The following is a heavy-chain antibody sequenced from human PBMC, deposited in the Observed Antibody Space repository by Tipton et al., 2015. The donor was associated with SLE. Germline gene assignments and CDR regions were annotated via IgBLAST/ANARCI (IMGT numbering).Heavy chain of an antibody. Sequence: QVQLVQSGAEVKKPGASVNISCKTSGYTFPNYHMHWVRQAPGQGLEWMGLINPNTGGTIYTQNMQGRVTMTRDTSTATFYMELSSLRSDDTAVYYCARGSLYSTGSVNRFDYWGPGTLITVSS. CDR2: INPNTGGT. CDR1: GYTFPNYH. CDR3: ARGSLYSTGSVNRFDY. J-gene: IGHJ4*02. V-gene: IGHV1-46*04. D-gene: IGHD2-8*02.